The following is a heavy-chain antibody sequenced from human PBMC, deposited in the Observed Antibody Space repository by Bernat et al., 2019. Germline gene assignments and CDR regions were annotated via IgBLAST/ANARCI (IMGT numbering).Heavy chain of an antibody. CDR3: AKGGPGALNPMNYNFDY. CDR1: GFTFRNYA. CDR2: INNSGGTT. D-gene: IGHD1-7*01. J-gene: IGHJ4*02. Sequence: EVQVLESGGGLVQPGESLRLSCGASGFTFRNYAMSWVRQAPGKGLEWVSGINNSGGTTYYADSGKGRFTISRDNSKNTLYLQMNSLRAEEKAVYYCAKGGPGALNPMNYNFDYWGQGTLVTVSS. V-gene: IGHV3-23*01.